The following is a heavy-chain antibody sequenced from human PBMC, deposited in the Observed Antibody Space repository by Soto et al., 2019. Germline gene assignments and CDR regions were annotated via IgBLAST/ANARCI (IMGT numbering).Heavy chain of an antibody. D-gene: IGHD3-16*01. J-gene: IGHJ4*02. CDR1: GYTFTGYD. CDR3: SRTNYLFAALTYYFDY. Sequence: SMQCSCQAPGYTFTGYDVNWARQAPRQALEWMEWINPNYGGANYAQKFQGRGTVSRETSINTAYMELRRLTSDDTAMYYCSRTNYLFAALTYYFDYWGQGTLVTVSS. CDR2: INPNYGGA. V-gene: IGHV1-2*02.